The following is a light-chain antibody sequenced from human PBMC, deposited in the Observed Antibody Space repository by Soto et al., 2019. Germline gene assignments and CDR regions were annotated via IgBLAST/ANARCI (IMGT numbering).Light chain of an antibody. CDR2: AAS. CDR1: QNINTW. J-gene: IGKJ1*01. Sequence: DIQMTQSPSTLSASVGDRVTITCRASQNINTWLSWHQQKPGKAPKLLIYAASTLQSGVPLRFSGTGSGTEFTLTISSLQPDDFAAYYCQQYHSYSTFGQGTKV. V-gene: IGKV1-5*03. CDR3: QQYHSYST.